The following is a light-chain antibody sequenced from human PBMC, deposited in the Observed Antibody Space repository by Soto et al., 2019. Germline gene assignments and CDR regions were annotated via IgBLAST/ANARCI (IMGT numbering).Light chain of an antibody. J-gene: IGKJ5*01. CDR2: GAS. Sequence: EIVLTQSPDTLSLSPGERATLSCRASESVSSSHLAWYQHKRGQTPRLLIYGASYGATGIPDRFSGSGSGTDFTLTISRLEPEDFAVYYCQGYGSSTDTFGQGTRLQIK. CDR1: ESVSSSH. CDR3: QGYGSSTDT. V-gene: IGKV3-20*01.